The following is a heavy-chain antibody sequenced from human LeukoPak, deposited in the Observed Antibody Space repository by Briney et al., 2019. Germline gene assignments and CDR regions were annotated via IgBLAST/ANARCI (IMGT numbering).Heavy chain of an antibody. CDR3: ARGDSSSSEGSFGY. Sequence: SGPTLVNPTQTLTLTCTFSGFSLSTSGMRVSWIRQPPGKALEWLARIDWDDDKFYSTSLKTRLTISKDTSKNQVVLTMTNMDPMDTATYYCARGDSSSSEGSFGYWGQGTLVTVSS. CDR1: GFSLSTSGMR. J-gene: IGHJ4*02. V-gene: IGHV2-70*04. CDR2: IDWDDDK. D-gene: IGHD6-6*01.